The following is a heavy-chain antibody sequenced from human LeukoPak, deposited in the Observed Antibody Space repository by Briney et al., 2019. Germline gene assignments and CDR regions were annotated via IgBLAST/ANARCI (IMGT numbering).Heavy chain of an antibody. D-gene: IGHD3-22*01. CDR1: GYTFTGYY. J-gene: IGHJ4*02. CDR2: INPNSGGT. CDR3: TRGSYYDSSGYSGVRLFDY. Sequence: ASVKVSCKASGYTFTGYYMHWVRQAPGQGLEWMGWINPNSGGTNYAQKFQGRVTMTRDTSNSTAYMELSRLRSDDTALYYCTRGSYYDSSGYSGVRLFDYWGQGTPVTVPS. V-gene: IGHV1-2*02.